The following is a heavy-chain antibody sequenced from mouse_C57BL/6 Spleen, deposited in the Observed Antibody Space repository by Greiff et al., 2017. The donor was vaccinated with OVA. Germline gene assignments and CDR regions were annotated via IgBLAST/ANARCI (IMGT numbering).Heavy chain of an antibody. J-gene: IGHJ2*01. D-gene: IGHD3-2*02. V-gene: IGHV1-39*01. Sequence: EVKLMESGPELVKPGASVKISCKASGYSFTDYNMNWVKQSNGKSLEWIGVINPNYGTTSYNQKFKGKATLTVDQSSSTAYMQLNSLTSEDSAVYYCARGSSGPYYFDYWGQGTTLTVSS. CDR2: INPNYGTT. CDR1: GYSFTDYN. CDR3: ARGSSGPYYFDY.